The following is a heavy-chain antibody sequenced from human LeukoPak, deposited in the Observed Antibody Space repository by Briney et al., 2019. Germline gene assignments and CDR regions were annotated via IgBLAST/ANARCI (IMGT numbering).Heavy chain of an antibody. Sequence: SETLSLTCTVSGASLSTYSCVWIRQPPGKGLEWIGHLHYSGTTNYNPSLKSRVTISVDTSKNQFSLKLSTVTAADTAVYYCARGHRSSDYWGQGTLVTVSS. CDR3: ARGHRSSDY. CDR2: LHYSGTT. D-gene: IGHD6-13*01. CDR1: GASLSTYS. V-gene: IGHV4-59*01. J-gene: IGHJ4*02.